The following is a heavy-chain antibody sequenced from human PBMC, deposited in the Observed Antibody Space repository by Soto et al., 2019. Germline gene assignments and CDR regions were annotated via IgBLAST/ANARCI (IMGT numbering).Heavy chain of an antibody. Sequence: QAQLVQSGAEVKKPGASVKVSCKASGYTFTSYGISWVRQAPGQGLEWMGWISAYNGNTKYAQKPQXXXTXTTDTTTSTAYMELRSLRSDDTAVYYCARGLTVTDYWGQGTLVTVSS. CDR1: GYTFTSYG. V-gene: IGHV1-18*01. CDR2: ISAYNGNT. D-gene: IGHD4-4*01. J-gene: IGHJ4*02. CDR3: ARGLTVTDY.